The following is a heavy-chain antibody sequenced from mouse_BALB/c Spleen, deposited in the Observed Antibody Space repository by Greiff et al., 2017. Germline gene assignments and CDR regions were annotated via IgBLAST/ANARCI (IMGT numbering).Heavy chain of an antibody. CDR3: ARDLITTREARGYYLDY. V-gene: IGHV5-17*02. CDR1: GFPFSSFG. D-gene: IGHD1-1*01. Sequence: EVMLVESGGGLVQPGGSRKLSCAASGFPFSSFGMHWVRQAPEKGLEWVAYISSGSSTIHYADTVKGRFPISRDNPKNTLFLQMTSLSSEDTAMYYCARDLITTREARGYYLDYWGQGTTLTVSS. CDR2: ISSGSSTI. J-gene: IGHJ2*01.